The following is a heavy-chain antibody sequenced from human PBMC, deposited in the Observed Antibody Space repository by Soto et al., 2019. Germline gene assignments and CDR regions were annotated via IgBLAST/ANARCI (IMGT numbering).Heavy chain of an antibody. CDR1: GGSIISSNFY. V-gene: IGHV4-39*01. J-gene: IGHJ5*02. D-gene: IGHD3-10*02. CDR3: ASHVRGAVTMNWFDP. CDR2: VEYGGST. Sequence: QLQESGPGLVKPSETLSLTCTVSGGSIISSNFYWGWIRQPPGKGLEWIGSVEYGGSTYDNPSLKSRVPLYADTSKNQFSLKLTSVTAADTAIYYCASHVRGAVTMNWFDPWGHGTLVTVSS.